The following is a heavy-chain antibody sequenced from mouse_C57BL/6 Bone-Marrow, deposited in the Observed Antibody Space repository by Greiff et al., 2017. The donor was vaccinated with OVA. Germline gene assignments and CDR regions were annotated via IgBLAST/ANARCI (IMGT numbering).Heavy chain of an antibody. CDR3: ARDGAYYSNYDYAMDY. V-gene: IGHV5-4*01. J-gene: IGHJ4*01. D-gene: IGHD2-5*01. CDR2: ISDGGSYT. CDR1: GFTFSSYA. Sequence: DVQLVESGGGLVKPGGSLKLSCAASGFTFSSYAMSWVRQTPEKRLEWVATISDGGSYTYYPDNVKGRFTISRDNAKNNLYLQMSHLKSEDTAMYYCARDGAYYSNYDYAMDYWGQGTSVTVSS.